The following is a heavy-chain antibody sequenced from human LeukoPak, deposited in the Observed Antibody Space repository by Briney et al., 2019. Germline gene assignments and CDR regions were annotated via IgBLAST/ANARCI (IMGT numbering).Heavy chain of an antibody. V-gene: IGHV3-30-3*01. CDR3: AKDGGRYRFDY. CDR2: ISYDGTNK. CDR1: GFTFSDYA. J-gene: IGHJ4*02. D-gene: IGHD3-16*02. Sequence: GGSLRLSCAASGFTFSDYAMHWVRQAPGKGLEWVALISYDGTNKYYADSVKGRFTISRDNSRNTLYLQMNSLRAEDTAVYFCAKDGGRYRFDYWGQGTLVTVSS.